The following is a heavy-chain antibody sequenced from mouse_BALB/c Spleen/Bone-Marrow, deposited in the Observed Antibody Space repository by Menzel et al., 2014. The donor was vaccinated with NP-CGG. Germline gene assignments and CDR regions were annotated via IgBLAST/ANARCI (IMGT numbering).Heavy chain of an antibody. D-gene: IGHD1-2*01. CDR1: GNTFTSYD. CDR3: VRSRLRDWYFDV. J-gene: IGHJ1*01. CDR2: IFPGDSTT. Sequence: VNVVESGVELVKPGASVKLSCKASGNTFTSYDINWVRQRPEQGLEWIGWIFPGDSTTKYNEKFKGKATLSTDKSSSTVKMQISRLTSEDSAVYFCVRSRLRDWYFDVWGAGTTVTISS. V-gene: IGHV1S56*01.